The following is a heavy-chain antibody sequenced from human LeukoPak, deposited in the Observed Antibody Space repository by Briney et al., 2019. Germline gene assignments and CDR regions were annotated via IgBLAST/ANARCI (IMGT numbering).Heavy chain of an antibody. CDR3: ARWVATGAYYFDY. J-gene: IGHJ4*02. CDR1: GGSISSGDYY. V-gene: IGHV4-30-4*01. Sequence: PSQTLSLTCTVSGGSISSGDYYWSWIRQPPGKGLQWIGYIYYSGSTYYNPSLKSRFTISVDTSKNQFARKLSSVTAADTAVYYCARWVATGAYYFDYWGQGTLVTVSS. CDR2: IYYSGST. D-gene: IGHD1-14*01.